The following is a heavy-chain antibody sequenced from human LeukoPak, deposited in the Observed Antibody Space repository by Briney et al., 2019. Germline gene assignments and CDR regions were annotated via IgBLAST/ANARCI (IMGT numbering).Heavy chain of an antibody. V-gene: IGHV3-21*01. J-gene: IGHJ6*02. CDR1: GFTFSSYS. Sequence: GGSLRLSCAASGFTFSSYSLNWVRQAPGKGLEWVSSISSTSIYIYYADSVKGRFTISRDNAKNSLYLQMNSLRAEDTAVYYCARDISSGSPLYYGMDVWGQGTTVTVSS. CDR2: ISSTSIYI. CDR3: ARDISSGSPLYYGMDV. D-gene: IGHD1-26*01.